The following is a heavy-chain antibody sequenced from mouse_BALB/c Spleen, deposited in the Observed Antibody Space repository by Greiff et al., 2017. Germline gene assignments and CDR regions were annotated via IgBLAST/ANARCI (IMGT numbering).Heavy chain of an antibody. V-gene: IGHV7-3*02. J-gene: IGHJ2*01. D-gene: IGHD1-1*01. CDR1: GFTFTDNY. CDR3: ARGYCGSRGGNYFDY. CDR2: IRNKANGYTT. Sequence: EVKLMESGGGLVQPGGSLRFSCATSGFTFTDNYMSWVRQPPGKALEWLGFIRNKANGYTTEYSASVKGRFTISRDNSQSILYLQMNTLRAEDRATYYCARGYCGSRGGNYFDYWGQGTTLTVSS.